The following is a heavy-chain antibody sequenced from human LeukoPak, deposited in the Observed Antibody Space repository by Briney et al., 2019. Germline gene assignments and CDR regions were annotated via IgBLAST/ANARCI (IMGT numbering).Heavy chain of an antibody. CDR3: ARGGAAAGLDAFDI. D-gene: IGHD6-13*01. V-gene: IGHV3-21*01. J-gene: IGHJ3*02. CDR1: GFSFSSHS. Sequence: GGSLRLSCAASGFSFSSHSMNWVRRAPGKGLEWVSYISSSSSYKYYADSVKGRFTISRDNAKNSLYLQMNSLRAEDTAVYYCARGGAAAGLDAFDIWGQGTMVTVSS. CDR2: ISSSSSYK.